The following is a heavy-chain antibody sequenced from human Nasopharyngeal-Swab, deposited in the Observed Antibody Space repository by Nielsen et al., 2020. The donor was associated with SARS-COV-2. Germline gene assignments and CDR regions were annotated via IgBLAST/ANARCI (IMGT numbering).Heavy chain of an antibody. Sequence: WVRQAPGQGLEWMGWINTANGDTRYSQKVQDRVTISTDTSAISTDTSATTAYMELSSLGSEDTAVYFCARDEDVWGQGTTVTVSS. CDR2: INTANGDT. CDR3: ARDEDV. J-gene: IGHJ6*02. V-gene: IGHV1-3*04.